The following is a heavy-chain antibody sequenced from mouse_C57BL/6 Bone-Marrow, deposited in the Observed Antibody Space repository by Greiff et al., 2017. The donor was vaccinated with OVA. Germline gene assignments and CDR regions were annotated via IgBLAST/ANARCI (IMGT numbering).Heavy chain of an antibody. D-gene: IGHD2-3*01. V-gene: IGHV3-8*01. Sequence: EVKVVESGPGLAKPSQTLSLTCSVTGYSITSDYWNWIRKFPGNKLEYMGYISYSGSTYYNPSLKSRISITRDTSKNQYYLQLNSVTTEDTATYYCARFGYYEGVYMDYWGQGTSVTVSS. J-gene: IGHJ4*01. CDR1: GYSITSDY. CDR2: ISYSGST. CDR3: ARFGYYEGVYMDY.